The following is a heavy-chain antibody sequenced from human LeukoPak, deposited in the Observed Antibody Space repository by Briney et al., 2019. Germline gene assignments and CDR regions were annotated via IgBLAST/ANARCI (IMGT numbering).Heavy chain of an antibody. CDR3: AKDQRRGVSSFDS. CDR1: NYG. CDR2: ISYHGSNK. Sequence: NYGMSWVRQAPGKGLDWVAVISYHGSNKYYADSVKGRFTISRDNFNNTVFLQVDSLRADDTAVYYCAKDQRRGVSSFDSWGQGVLVTVSS. J-gene: IGHJ4*02. V-gene: IGHV3-30*18. D-gene: IGHD3-10*01.